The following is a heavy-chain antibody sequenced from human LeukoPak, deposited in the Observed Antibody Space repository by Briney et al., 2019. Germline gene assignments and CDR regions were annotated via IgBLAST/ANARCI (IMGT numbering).Heavy chain of an antibody. CDR1: GFRFSAFK. CDR2: ISTGGRTI. D-gene: IGHD2-15*01. Sequence: GGSLRLSCAASGFRFSAFKMNWVRQAPGKGLEWISHISTGGRTIYYADSVKGRFTISRDNAKNSLYLQMNSLRGEDTGVYYCARGSGYVLDYWTQGTLVTVSS. J-gene: IGHJ4*02. V-gene: IGHV3-48*03. CDR3: ARGSGYVLDY.